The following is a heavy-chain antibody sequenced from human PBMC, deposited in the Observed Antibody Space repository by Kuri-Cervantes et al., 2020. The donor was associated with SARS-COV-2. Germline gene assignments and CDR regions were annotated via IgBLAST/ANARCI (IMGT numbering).Heavy chain of an antibody. CDR1: GFTVSSSY. CDR2: IYSGGST. J-gene: IGHJ6*02. CDR3: ASSGSPYYYGMDV. V-gene: IGHV3-66*01. D-gene: IGHD1-26*01. Sequence: ETLSLTCAASGFTVSSSYMSWVRQAPGKGLEWVSVIYSGGSTYYADSVKGRFTISRDNSKNTLYLQMNSLRAEDTAVYYCASSGSPYYYGMDVWGQGTTVTVSS.